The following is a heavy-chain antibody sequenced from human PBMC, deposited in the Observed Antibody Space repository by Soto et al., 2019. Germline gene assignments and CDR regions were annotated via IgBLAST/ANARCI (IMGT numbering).Heavy chain of an antibody. CDR2: INHSGST. V-gene: IGHV4-34*01. CDR1: GGSFSGYY. Sequence: PSETLSLTCAVYGGSFSGYYWSWIRQPPGKGLEWIGEINHSGSTNYNPSLKSRVTISVDTSKNQFSLKLSSVTAADTAVYYCARSQRYYDSSGRSDYWGQGTLVTVSS. CDR3: ARSQRYYDSSGRSDY. J-gene: IGHJ4*02. D-gene: IGHD3-22*01.